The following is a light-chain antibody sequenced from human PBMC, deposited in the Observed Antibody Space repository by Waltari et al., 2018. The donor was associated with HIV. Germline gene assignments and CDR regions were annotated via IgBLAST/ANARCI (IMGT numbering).Light chain of an antibody. CDR1: SSDIGVYNP. Sequence: QSALTKPPSASGSPGPSVTIPCPRASSDIGVYNPVSWYQPRPGKAPKVIISVVSKRSSGVPNRFSGSTSGNTASLTVSGLRADDEAEYFCSFYGGSNILVFGGGTKLTVL. V-gene: IGLV2-8*01. CDR3: SFYGGSNILV. CDR2: VVS. J-gene: IGLJ2*01.